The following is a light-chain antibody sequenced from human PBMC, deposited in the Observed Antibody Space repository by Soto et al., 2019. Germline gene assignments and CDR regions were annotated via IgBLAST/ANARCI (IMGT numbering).Light chain of an antibody. V-gene: IGKV3-11*01. CDR3: QPYNNWPLT. CDR1: QSVTSY. J-gene: IGKJ4*01. Sequence: PGERATLSCRASQSVTSYLAWYQQRPGQAPRLLIYDASRRATGIPARFSGIGSGADFTLTISTLEPEDFAVYYCQPYNNWPLTFGGGTKVESK. CDR2: DAS.